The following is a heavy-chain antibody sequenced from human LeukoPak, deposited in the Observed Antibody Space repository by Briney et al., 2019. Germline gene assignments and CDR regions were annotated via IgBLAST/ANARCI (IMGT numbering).Heavy chain of an antibody. CDR1: GYTFTSYG. J-gene: IGHJ4*02. Sequence: ASVKVSCKASGYTFTSYGISWVRQAPGQGLEWMGWISAYNGNTNYAQKLQGRVTMTTDTSTSTAYMELRSLRSDDTAVYYCARDRFSYADYYDRSGYRDYWGQGTLVTVSS. CDR3: ARDRFSYADYYDRSGYRDY. CDR2: ISAYNGNT. D-gene: IGHD3-22*01. V-gene: IGHV1-18*01.